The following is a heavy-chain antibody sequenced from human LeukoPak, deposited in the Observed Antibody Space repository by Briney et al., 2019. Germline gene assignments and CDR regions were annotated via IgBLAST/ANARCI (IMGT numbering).Heavy chain of an antibody. CDR2: IYSSGTT. CDR1: GVSISNYY. J-gene: IGHJ5*02. D-gene: IGHD5-12*01. Sequence: SETLSLTCTVSGVSISNYYWSWIRQPAGKGLEWIGRIYSSGTTIYNPSLKSRVTMSVDTSKNQFSLKLSSVTAADTAVYFCASGSSGYDPWGQGTLVTVSS. V-gene: IGHV4-4*07. CDR3: ASGSSGYDP.